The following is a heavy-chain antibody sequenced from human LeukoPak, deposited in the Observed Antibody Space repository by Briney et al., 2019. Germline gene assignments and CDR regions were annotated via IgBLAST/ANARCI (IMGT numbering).Heavy chain of an antibody. D-gene: IGHD2-8*01. CDR1: GFNFDNFA. Sequence: PGGSLRLSCVVSGFNFDNFAMHWVRQPLGKGLEWVAVISHDGRTKYYADSMKGRITISRDNSKNTLFLQMNSLRVEDTAVYYCAKGWGGVNRNYFDFWGQGTLVTVSS. V-gene: IGHV3-30*04. CDR3: AKGWGGVNRNYFDF. J-gene: IGHJ4*02. CDR2: ISHDGRTK.